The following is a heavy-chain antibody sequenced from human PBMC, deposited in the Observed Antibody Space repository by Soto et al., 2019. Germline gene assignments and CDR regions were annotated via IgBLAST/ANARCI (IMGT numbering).Heavy chain of an antibody. D-gene: IGHD6-19*01. J-gene: IGHJ6*02. CDR3: AKQAGTGYYFYGVSV. Sequence: PGESLKISCKGSGYSFTSYWISWVRQMPGKGLEWMGRIDPSDSYTNYSPSFQGHVTISADKSINTAYLQWSNLKASDSAIYYCAKQAGTGYYFYGVSVWGQGTTVTVSS. V-gene: IGHV5-10-1*01. CDR2: IDPSDSYT. CDR1: GYSFTSYW.